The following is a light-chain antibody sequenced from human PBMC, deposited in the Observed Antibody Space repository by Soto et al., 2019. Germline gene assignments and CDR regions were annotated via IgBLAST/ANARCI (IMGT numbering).Light chain of an antibody. J-gene: IGLJ1*01. CDR1: SSDVGGYDY. CDR3: FSYRGSDTSYV. Sequence: QSALTQPPSASGSPGQSVTISCTGTSSDVGGYDYVSWYQQHPGRAPKLMIYDVSKRPSGVPDRFSGSKSGNTASLTVSGLQAEDEADYYCFSYRGSDTSYVFGTGTKVTVL. CDR2: DVS. V-gene: IGLV2-8*01.